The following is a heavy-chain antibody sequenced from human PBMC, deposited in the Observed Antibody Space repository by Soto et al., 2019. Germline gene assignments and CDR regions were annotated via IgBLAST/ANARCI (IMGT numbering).Heavy chain of an antibody. J-gene: IGHJ4*02. V-gene: IGHV3-23*01. CDR1: GFMFSSYG. Sequence: PGGSLRLSCAASGFMFSSYGMSWVRQSPGKGLEWVSSISGSGGSTYYADSVKGRFTISRDNSKSTLYLQMSSLRAEDTAVYSCAKGTSYSGAYFTFGYWGQGNLVTVSS. CDR2: ISGSGGST. D-gene: IGHD1-26*01. CDR3: AKGTSYSGAYFTFGY.